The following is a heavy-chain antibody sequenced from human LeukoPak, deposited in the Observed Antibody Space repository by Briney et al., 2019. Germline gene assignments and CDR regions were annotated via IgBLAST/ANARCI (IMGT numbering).Heavy chain of an antibody. CDR3: ARNIVVVPAAIRGQNNWFDP. CDR1: GYTFTSYG. J-gene: IGHJ5*02. CDR2: ISAYNGNT. D-gene: IGHD2-2*02. Sequence: ASVKVSCKASGYTFTSYGISWVRQAPGQGLEWMGWISAYNGNTNYAQKLQGRVTMTTDTSTSTAYMELRSLRSDDTAVYYCARNIVVVPAAIRGQNNWFDPWGQGTLVTVSS. V-gene: IGHV1-18*01.